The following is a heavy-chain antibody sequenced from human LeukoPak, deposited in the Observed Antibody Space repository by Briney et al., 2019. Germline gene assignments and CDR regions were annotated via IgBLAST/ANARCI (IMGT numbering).Heavy chain of an antibody. J-gene: IGHJ4*02. CDR2: IYYSGST. V-gene: IGHV4-59*01. CDR3: ARVGGYDFWSGLSYFDY. Sequence: SSETLSLTCTVSGGSISSYYWTWIRQPPGKGLEWIGYIYYSGSTNYNPSLKSRVTISVDTSKNQFSLKLSSVTTADTAVYYCARVGGYDFWSGLSYFDYWGQGSLVTVSS. CDR1: GGSISSYY. D-gene: IGHD3-3*01.